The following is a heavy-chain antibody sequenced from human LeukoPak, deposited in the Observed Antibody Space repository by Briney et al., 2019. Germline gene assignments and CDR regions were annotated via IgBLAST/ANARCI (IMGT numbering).Heavy chain of an antibody. CDR3: ARAVNDFWSGSYDY. CDR2: INWNGGST. D-gene: IGHD3-3*01. J-gene: IGHJ4*02. CDR1: GFTFDDYG. V-gene: IGHV3-20*04. Sequence: RPGGSLRLYCAASGFTFDDYGMSWVRQAPGKGLEWVSGINWNGGSTGYADSVKGRFTISRDNAKNSLYLQMNSLRAEDTALYYCARAVNDFWSGSYDYWGQGTLVTVSS.